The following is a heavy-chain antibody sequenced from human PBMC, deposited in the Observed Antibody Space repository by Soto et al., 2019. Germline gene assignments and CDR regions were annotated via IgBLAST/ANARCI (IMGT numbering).Heavy chain of an antibody. CDR1: GFTFSNYA. V-gene: IGHV3-23*01. D-gene: IGHD3-22*01. CDR2: ISGGGDMT. CDR3: AKDVENNYDTIPYPAE. Sequence: GGSLRLSCAASGFTFSNYAMSWVRQAPGKGLEWVASISGGGDMTYIADSVRGRFTISRDNSRNTLYLQMNSLRAEDAAFYYCAKDVENNYDTIPYPAEWGLGTLVTVS. J-gene: IGHJ4*01.